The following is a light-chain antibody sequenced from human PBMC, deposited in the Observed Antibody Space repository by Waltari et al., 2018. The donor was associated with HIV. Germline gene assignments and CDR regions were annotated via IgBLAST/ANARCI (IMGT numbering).Light chain of an antibody. CDR1: SSDVGGYNL. V-gene: IGLV2-23*02. CDR2: EVS. Sequence: TLSPTGTSSDVGGYNLVSWYQQHPGKAPKLMIYEVSKRPSGVSNRFSGSKSGNTASLTISGLQAEDEADYYCCAYAGSTTYVIFGGGTKLTVL. CDR3: CAYAGSTTYVI. J-gene: IGLJ2*01.